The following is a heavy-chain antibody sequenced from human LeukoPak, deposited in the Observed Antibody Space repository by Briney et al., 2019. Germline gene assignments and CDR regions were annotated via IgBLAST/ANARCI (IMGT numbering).Heavy chain of an antibody. D-gene: IGHD2-2*01. J-gene: IGHJ4*02. CDR2: ISWDGGST. V-gene: IGHV3-43D*03. CDR3: AGPMGPATIFGFDY. Sequence: PGGSLRLSCAASGFTFDDYAMHWVRQAPGKGLEWVSLISWDGGSTYYADSVKGRFTISRDNAKKSLYLQMNSLRAEDTAVYYCAGPMGPATIFGFDYWGQGTLVTVSS. CDR1: GFTFDDYA.